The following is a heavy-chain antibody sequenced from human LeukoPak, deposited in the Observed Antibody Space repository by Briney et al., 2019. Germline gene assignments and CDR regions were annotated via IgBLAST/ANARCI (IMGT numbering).Heavy chain of an antibody. V-gene: IGHV3-23*01. CDR3: AGVAGYYYYYGMDV. CDR1: GFTFSSYA. CDR2: ISGSGGST. J-gene: IGHJ6*02. D-gene: IGHD6-19*01. Sequence: GGSLRLSCAASGFTFSSYAMSWVRQAPGKGLEWVSAISGSGGSTYYADSVKGRFTISRDNSKNTLYLQMNSLRAEDTAVYYCAGVAGYYYYYGMDVWGQGTTVTVSS.